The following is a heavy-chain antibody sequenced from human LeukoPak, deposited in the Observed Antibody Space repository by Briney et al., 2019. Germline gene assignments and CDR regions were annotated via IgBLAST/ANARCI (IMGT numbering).Heavy chain of an antibody. V-gene: IGHV6-1*01. CDR2: THYRSTWYN. D-gene: IGHD2-2*01. Sequence: SQTLSLTCAISGDSVSSNSVTWNWIRQSPSRGLEWLGRTHYRSTWYNDYAVSVRGRITVNPDTSKNQFSLHLNSVTPEDTAVYYCARRLTQYDCFDPWGQGILVTVSS. CDR3: ARRLTQYDCFDP. J-gene: IGHJ5*02. CDR1: GDSVSSNSVT.